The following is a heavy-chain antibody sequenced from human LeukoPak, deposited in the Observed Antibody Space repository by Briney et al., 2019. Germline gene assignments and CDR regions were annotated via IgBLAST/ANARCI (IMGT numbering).Heavy chain of an antibody. Sequence: GASVKVSCKASGGTFSSYAISWVRQPPGQGLEWMGRIIPILGIANYAQKFQGRVTITADKSTSTAYMELSSLRSEDTAVYYCARLSLYDYVWGSVLGVFDYWGQGTLVTVSS. CDR1: GGTFSSYA. V-gene: IGHV1-69*04. J-gene: IGHJ4*02. D-gene: IGHD3-16*01. CDR3: ARLSLYDYVWGSVLGVFDY. CDR2: IIPILGIA.